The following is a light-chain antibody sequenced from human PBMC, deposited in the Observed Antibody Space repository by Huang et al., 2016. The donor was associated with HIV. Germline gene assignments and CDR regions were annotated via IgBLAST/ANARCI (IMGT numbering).Light chain of an antibody. Sequence: AIQMTQCPSSLSSSVGYRVTITCRASQGIRNDLGCYQQRPGKAPKLLLYAASSLHSGVPSRFNGSGSETDFTLTINRLQPEDFATYYCLQDYNHPRTFGQGTKVEF. CDR3: LQDYNHPRT. CDR1: QGIRND. CDR2: AAS. J-gene: IGKJ1*01. V-gene: IGKV1-6*01.